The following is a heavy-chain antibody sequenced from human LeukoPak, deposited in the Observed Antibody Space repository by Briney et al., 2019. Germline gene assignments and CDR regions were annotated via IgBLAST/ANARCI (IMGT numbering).Heavy chain of an antibody. V-gene: IGHV3-30*18. CDR3: AKDGIRYYYDSSGYYGDY. CDR1: GFSFSSYG. J-gene: IGHJ4*02. Sequence: GGSLRLSCVASGFSFSSYGMHWVRQAPGKGLEWVAAISYERSNEYYADSVKGRFTISRDNSKNTLYLQMTSLRAEDTAVYYCAKDGIRYYYDSSGYYGDYWGEGTLVTVSS. D-gene: IGHD3-22*01. CDR2: ISYERSNE.